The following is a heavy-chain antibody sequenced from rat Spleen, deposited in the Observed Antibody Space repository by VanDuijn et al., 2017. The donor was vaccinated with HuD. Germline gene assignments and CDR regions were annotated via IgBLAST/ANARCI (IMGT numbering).Heavy chain of an antibody. V-gene: IGHV5-25*01. D-gene: IGHD1-2*01. J-gene: IGHJ3*01. CDR3: ARGTRNYSSYGGFVY. CDR2: ISPSGGRT. Sequence: EVQLVESGGGLVQPGRSLKLSCAASGFTFSNYDMAWVRQAPTKGLEWVASISPSGGRTYYRDSVKGRFTVSRDNAKSTLYLQMDSLRSEDTATYYCARGTRNYSSYGGFVYWGQGTLVTVSS. CDR1: GFTFSNYD.